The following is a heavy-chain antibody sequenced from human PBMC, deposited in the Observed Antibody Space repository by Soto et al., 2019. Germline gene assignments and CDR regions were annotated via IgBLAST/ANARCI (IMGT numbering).Heavy chain of an antibody. CDR2: IFSGLVGT. Sequence: GGSLRLSCLASGFTINTYTMGWVRLAPGRGLEWVSTIFSGLVGTRYADYVTGRFSISRDNSKNIMFLQMNSLGVDDMAVYYCARDRQPDGIWTFDYWGRGTLVTVSS. D-gene: IGHD2-15*01. CDR1: GFTINTYT. J-gene: IGHJ4*02. CDR3: ARDRQPDGIWTFDY. V-gene: IGHV3-23*01.